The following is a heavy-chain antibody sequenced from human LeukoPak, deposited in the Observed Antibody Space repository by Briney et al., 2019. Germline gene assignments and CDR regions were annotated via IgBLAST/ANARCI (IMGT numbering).Heavy chain of an antibody. J-gene: IGHJ4*02. V-gene: IGHV1-18*01. D-gene: IGHD3-10*01. CDR3: ARVSHYYGSEIEY. CDR1: GYTFTSYG. CDR2: ISAYNGNT. Sequence: ASVKVSCKASGYTFTSYGITWVRQAPGQGLEWMGWISAYNGNTNYAQKVQGRVTMTTDSSTSTAYMELRSLRSDDTAVYYCARVSHYYGSEIEYWGQGTLVTVSS.